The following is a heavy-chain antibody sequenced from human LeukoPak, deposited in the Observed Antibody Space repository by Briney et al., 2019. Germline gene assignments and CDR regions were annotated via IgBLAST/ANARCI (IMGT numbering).Heavy chain of an antibody. CDR2: ISSSSSYI. CDR1: GFTLSSYS. D-gene: IGHD4-17*01. CDR3: ARGYGDYQYYFDY. V-gene: IGHV3-21*01. J-gene: IGHJ4*02. Sequence: SGGALRLSCAASGFTLSSYSMNWVRQAPGEGRGWGSSISSSSSYIYYADSVKGRFTISRDNAKNSLYLQMNSLRAEDTAVYYCARGYGDYQYYFDYWGQGTLVTVSS.